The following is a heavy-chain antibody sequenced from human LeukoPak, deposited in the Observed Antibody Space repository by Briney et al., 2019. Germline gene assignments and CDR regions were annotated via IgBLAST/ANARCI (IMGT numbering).Heavy chain of an antibody. J-gene: IGHJ4*02. Sequence: SETLSLTCTVSGGSISSYYWSWIRQPPGKGLEWIEYIYYSGSTNYNPSLKSRVTISVDTSKNQFSLKLSSVTAADTAVYYCARENFGLIDYWGQGTLVTVSS. CDR1: GGSISSYY. V-gene: IGHV4-59*12. CDR2: IYYSGST. D-gene: IGHD3/OR15-3a*01. CDR3: ARENFGLIDY.